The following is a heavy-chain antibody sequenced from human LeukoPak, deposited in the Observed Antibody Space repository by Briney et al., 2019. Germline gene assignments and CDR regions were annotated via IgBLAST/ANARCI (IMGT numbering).Heavy chain of an antibody. CDR1: GGSMNNYY. CDR2: IYTSGTT. J-gene: IGHJ6*03. CDR3: ARGPQSYCYYCMDV. V-gene: IGHV4-4*07. Sequence: PSETLSLTCTVSGGSMNNYYWSWIRQTAGKGLEWIGRIYTSGTTSYNPSLKSRVTMSVDTSKNQFSLKLSSVTAADTAVYYCARGPQSYCYYCMDVWGKGTTVTVSS.